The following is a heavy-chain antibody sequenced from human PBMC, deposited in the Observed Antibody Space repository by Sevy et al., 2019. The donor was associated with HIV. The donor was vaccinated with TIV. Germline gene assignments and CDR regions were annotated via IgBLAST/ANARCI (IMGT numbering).Heavy chain of an antibody. Sequence: GGSLRLSCAASGFTFDDYAMHWVRQAPGKGLEWVSGISWNSGSIGYADSVKGRFTISRDNAKKSLYLQMNSLRAEDTALYYCAKDMEAPQLPGYYYGMDVWGQGTTVTVSS. CDR1: GFTFDDYA. CDR3: AKDMEAPQLPGYYYGMDV. D-gene: IGHD6-6*01. J-gene: IGHJ6*02. V-gene: IGHV3-9*01. CDR2: ISWNSGSI.